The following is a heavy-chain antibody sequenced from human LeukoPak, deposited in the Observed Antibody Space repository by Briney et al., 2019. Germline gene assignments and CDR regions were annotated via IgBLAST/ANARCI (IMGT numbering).Heavy chain of an antibody. V-gene: IGHV3-11*01. Sequence: NAGGSLRLSCAASGFTFSDYYMSWIRQAPGKVLEWVSYISSSGYTIYYADSVKGRFTISRDNAKNSLYLQMNSLRAEDTAVYYCARPGATGAFDIWGQGTMVCVSS. J-gene: IGHJ3*02. D-gene: IGHD1-26*01. CDR1: GFTFSDYY. CDR2: ISSSGYTI. CDR3: ARPGATGAFDI.